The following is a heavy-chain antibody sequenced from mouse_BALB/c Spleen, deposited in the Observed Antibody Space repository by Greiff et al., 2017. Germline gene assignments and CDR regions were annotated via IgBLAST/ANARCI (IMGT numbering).Heavy chain of an antibody. CDR1: GFTFSSYT. CDR2: ISNGGGST. V-gene: IGHV5-12-2*01. Sequence: EVMLVESGGGLVQPGGSLKLSCAASGFTFSSYTMSWVRQTPEKRLKWVAYISNGGGSTYYPDTVKGRFTISRDNAKNTLYLQMSSLKSEDTAMYYCARRGDIERLYAMDYWGQGTSVTVAS. J-gene: IGHJ4*01. D-gene: IGHD1-3*01. CDR3: ARRGDIERLYAMDY.